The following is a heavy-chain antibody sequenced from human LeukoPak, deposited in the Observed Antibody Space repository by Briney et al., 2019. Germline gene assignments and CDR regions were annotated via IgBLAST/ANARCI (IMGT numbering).Heavy chain of an antibody. CDR3: AREVVTTGYYYYYMDV. J-gene: IGHJ6*03. Sequence: SETLSLTCTVSGGSISSSSYYWSWIRQPPGKGLEWIGYIYYSGSTNYNPSLKSRVTISVDTSKNQFSLKLSSVTAADTAVYYCAREVVTTGYYYYYMDVWGKGTTVTVSS. D-gene: IGHD4-23*01. V-gene: IGHV4-61*01. CDR1: GGSISSSSYY. CDR2: IYYSGST.